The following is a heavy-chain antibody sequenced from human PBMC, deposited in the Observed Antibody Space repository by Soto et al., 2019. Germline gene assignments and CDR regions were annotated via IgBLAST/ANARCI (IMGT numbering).Heavy chain of an antibody. J-gene: IGHJ6*02. CDR2: MSGRGGST. CDR1: GFTFRSYA. CDR3: AKRGPYQRPFMAVVGGRIDV. D-gene: IGHD2-2*01. Sequence: EVQLLESGGGLVQPGGSLRLSCAASGFTFRSYAMSWVRQAPWKVLEWGSAMSGRGGSTYYADSVKGRFTSSRHNSKKTLYLPMNSLRAEYTAVYYCAKRGPYQRPFMAVVGGRIDVGGQGSTVTVYS. V-gene: IGHV3-23*01.